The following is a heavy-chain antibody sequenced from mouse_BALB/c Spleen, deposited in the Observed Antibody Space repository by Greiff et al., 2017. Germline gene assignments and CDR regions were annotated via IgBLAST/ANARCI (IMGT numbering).Heavy chain of an antibody. CDR2: ISYSGST. CDR3: ARSGEFITTVYFDY. J-gene: IGHJ2*01. CDR1: GYSITSDYA. D-gene: IGHD1-2*01. Sequence: EVQLVESGPGLVKPSQSLSLTCTVTGYSITSDYAWNWIRQFPGNKLEWMGYISYSGSTSYNPSLKSRISITRDTSKNQFFLQLNSVTTEDTATYYCARSGEFITTVYFDYWGQGTTLTVSS. V-gene: IGHV3-2*02.